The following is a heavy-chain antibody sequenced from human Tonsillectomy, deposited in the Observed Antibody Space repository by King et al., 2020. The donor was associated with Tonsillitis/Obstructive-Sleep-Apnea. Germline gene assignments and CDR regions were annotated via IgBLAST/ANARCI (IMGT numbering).Heavy chain of an antibody. V-gene: IGHV1-24*01. D-gene: IGHD1-26*01. CDR1: GYTLTELS. Sequence: VQLVESGAEVKKPGASVKVSCKVSGYTLTELSMHWVRQAPGKGLEWMGGFDPEDGATLYAPKFQGRVTMTEDTSTDTAYMELSSLRSEDTAVYYCATGDSGSFLIDYWGQGPLVTVSS. CDR2: FDPEDGAT. CDR3: ATGDSGSFLIDY. J-gene: IGHJ4*02.